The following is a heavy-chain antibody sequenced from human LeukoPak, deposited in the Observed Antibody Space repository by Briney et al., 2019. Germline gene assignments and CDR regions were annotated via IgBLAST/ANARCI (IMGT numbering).Heavy chain of an antibody. CDR3: ARGVTTVTTNYFDY. CDR2: INHSGST. CDR1: GGSFSGYY. D-gene: IGHD4-17*01. V-gene: IGHV4-34*01. Sequence: SETLSLTCAVYGGSFSGYYWSWISQPPGKGLEWIGEINHSGSTNYNPSLKSRVTISVDTSKNQFSLKLSSVTAADTAVYYCARGVTTVTTNYFDYWGQGTLVTVSS. J-gene: IGHJ4*02.